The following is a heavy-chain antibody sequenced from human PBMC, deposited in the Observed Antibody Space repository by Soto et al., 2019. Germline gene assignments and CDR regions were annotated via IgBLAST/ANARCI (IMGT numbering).Heavy chain of an antibody. CDR3: ARSYLRFGEEV. D-gene: IGHD3-10*01. CDR1: GGSISSSTYY. Sequence: QLRLQESGPGLVKPSETLSLTCTVSGGSISSSTYYWGWIRQPPGKGLEWIGSIYYSGNTYYNPSLERRVTISVDTSKNQFSLRLSSVTAADTAVYYCARSYLRFGEEVWGPGTTVTVSS. CDR2: IYYSGNT. V-gene: IGHV4-39*01. J-gene: IGHJ6*02.